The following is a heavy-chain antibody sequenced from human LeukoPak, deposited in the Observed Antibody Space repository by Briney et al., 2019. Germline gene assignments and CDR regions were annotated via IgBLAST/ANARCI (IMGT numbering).Heavy chain of an antibody. CDR1: GYSFTTYW. CDR2: TYPGDSDT. V-gene: IGHV5-51*01. Sequence: GESLKISCKGSGYSFTTYWIGWVRQMPGKGPEWMGITYPGDSDTRYSPSFQGQVTISADKSISTAYLQWSSLKASDTAMYYCARHSSMYSGSTRGTFDIWGQGTMVTVSS. CDR3: ARHSSMYSGSTRGTFDI. J-gene: IGHJ3*02. D-gene: IGHD1-26*01.